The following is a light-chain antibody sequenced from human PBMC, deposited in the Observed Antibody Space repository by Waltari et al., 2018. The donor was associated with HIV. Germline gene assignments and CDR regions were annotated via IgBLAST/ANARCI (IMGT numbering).Light chain of an antibody. Sequence: EIVMTQSPLSLPVTPGEPASLSCSSSQSLLHNNGNNFLAWYLQKPAQAPQVRISWGSTRASGVPDRFSGSGSGTDYTLHISRVETNDVGLYDCRQALQIPPKFGQGTKLEI. CDR2: WGS. V-gene: IGKV2-28*01. CDR3: RQALQIPPK. CDR1: QSLLHNNGNNF. J-gene: IGKJ2*01.